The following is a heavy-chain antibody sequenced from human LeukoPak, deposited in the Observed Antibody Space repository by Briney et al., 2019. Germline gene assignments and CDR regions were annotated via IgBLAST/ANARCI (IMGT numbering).Heavy chain of an antibody. CDR3: ARVLRGSGYYYYYYMDV. Sequence: GGALRLSCAASGFTFSGYRMSWVRQAPGKGRGWVANIKKDGSEKYYMDSVKGRFTISRDNAKNSLYLQMNSLRAEDTAVYYCARVLRGSGYYYYYYMDVWGKGATVTVSS. D-gene: IGHD3-10*01. J-gene: IGHJ6*03. CDR2: IKKDGSEK. V-gene: IGHV3-7*01. CDR1: GFTFSGYR.